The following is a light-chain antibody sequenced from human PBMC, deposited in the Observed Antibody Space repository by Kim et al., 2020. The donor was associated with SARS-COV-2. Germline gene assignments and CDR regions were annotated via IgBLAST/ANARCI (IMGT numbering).Light chain of an antibody. J-gene: IGLJ3*02. V-gene: IGLV3-21*04. CDR2: YAS. Sequence: SYELTHPPSVSVAPGKTARITCGGNNIGSKSVHWYQQKPGQAPVLVIYYASDRPSGIPERFSGSNSGNTATLTISRVEAGDEADYYRQVWDSSSDHWVFGGGTQLTVL. CDR1: NIGSKS. CDR3: QVWDSSSDHWV.